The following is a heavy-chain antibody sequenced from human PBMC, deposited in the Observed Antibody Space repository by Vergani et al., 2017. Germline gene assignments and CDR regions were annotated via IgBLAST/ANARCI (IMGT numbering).Heavy chain of an antibody. CDR1: GGSISSGDYY. Sequence: QVQLQESGPGLVKPSQTLSLTCTVSGGSISSGDYYWSWIRQHPGKGLEWIGYIYYSGSTYYNPSLKSRVTISVDTSKNQFSLKLSSVTAADTAVYYCARDGCSGGSCYAGGAFDIWGQGTMVTVSS. CDR3: ARDGCSGGSCYAGGAFDI. V-gene: IGHV4-31*03. J-gene: IGHJ3*02. CDR2: IYYSGST. D-gene: IGHD2-15*01.